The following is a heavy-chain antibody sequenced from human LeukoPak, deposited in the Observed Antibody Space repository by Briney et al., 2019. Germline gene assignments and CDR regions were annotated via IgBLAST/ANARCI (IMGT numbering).Heavy chain of an antibody. D-gene: IGHD5-12*01. CDR2: INHRGST. CDR3: ARGGYSDYDFRPFL. J-gene: IGHJ4*02. Sequence: SETLSLTCAVYGGSFSDYYWTWIRQPPGKGLEWIGEINHRGSTHYNPSLKSRVTISVDTSKKQFSLKLSSVTAADTAVYYCARGGYSDYDFRPFLWGQGTLVTVSS. V-gene: IGHV4-34*01. CDR1: GGSFSDYY.